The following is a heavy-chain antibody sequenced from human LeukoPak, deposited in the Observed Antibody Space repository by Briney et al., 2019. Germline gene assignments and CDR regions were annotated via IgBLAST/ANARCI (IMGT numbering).Heavy chain of an antibody. CDR1: GFTFSNHW. CDR2: INSDGSST. CDR3: AKSDYGDYANAFDI. Sequence: GGSLRLSCAASGFTFSNHWMYWVRQAPGKGLVWVSRINSDGSSTNYADSVKGRFTISRDNAKNTLYLQMNSLRAEDTAVYYCAKSDYGDYANAFDIWGQGTVVTVSS. J-gene: IGHJ3*02. D-gene: IGHD4-17*01. V-gene: IGHV3-74*01.